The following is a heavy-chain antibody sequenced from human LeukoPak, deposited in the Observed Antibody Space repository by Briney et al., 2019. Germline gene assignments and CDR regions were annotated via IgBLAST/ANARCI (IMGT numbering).Heavy chain of an antibody. CDR2: IYYSGST. J-gene: IGHJ4*02. Sequence: KPSETLSLTCTVSGGSISSSSYYWGWIRQPPGKGLEWIGSIYYSGSTYYNPSLKSRVTISVDTSKNQFSLKLSSVTAADTAVYYCARLNYYDSSGYSLLLDYWGQGTLVTVSS. D-gene: IGHD3-22*01. V-gene: IGHV4-39*01. CDR3: ARLNYYDSSGYSLLLDY. CDR1: GGSISSSSYY.